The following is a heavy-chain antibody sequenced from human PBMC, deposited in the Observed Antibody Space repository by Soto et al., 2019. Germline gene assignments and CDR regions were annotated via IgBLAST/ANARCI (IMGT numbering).Heavy chain of an antibody. V-gene: IGHV4-39*01. CDR3: SRREGLATYSYDVDI. Sequence: KGLERIGYIYYSGIAYYNPSFQTRVTISLDKSKSQFSLKLNSVTAADSAVYFCSRREGLATYSYDVDIWGPAALVTVSS. D-gene: IGHD6-19*01. CDR2: IYYSGIA. J-gene: IGHJ4*02.